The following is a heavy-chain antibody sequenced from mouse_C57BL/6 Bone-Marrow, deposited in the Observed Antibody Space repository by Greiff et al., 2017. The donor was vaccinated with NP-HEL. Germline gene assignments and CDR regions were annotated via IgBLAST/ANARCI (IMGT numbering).Heavy chain of an antibody. J-gene: IGHJ3*01. CDR1: GYSITSGYY. V-gene: IGHV3-6*01. CDR3: ARGAYHDSAGGAWFAY. CDR2: ISYDGSN. D-gene: IGHD2-10*01. Sequence: EVQLQQSGPGLVKPSQSLSLTCSVTGYSITSGYYWNWIRQFPGNKLEWMGYISYDGSNNYNPSLKNRISITRDTSKNQFFLKLNSVTTEDTATYYCARGAYHDSAGGAWFAYWGQGTLVTVSA.